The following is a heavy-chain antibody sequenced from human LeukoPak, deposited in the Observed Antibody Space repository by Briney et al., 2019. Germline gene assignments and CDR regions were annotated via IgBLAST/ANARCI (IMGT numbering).Heavy chain of an antibody. CDR3: ARDPYSGNYGDYYYYYMDV. V-gene: IGHV3-21*06. CDR1: GFTFSSYG. Sequence: GGSLRLSCAASGFTFSSYGMNWVRHAPGKGLEWISSITSSSSYIYYADSVKGRFTISRDNAKNSLYLQMNSLSPDDTAVYFCARDPYSGNYGDYYYYYMDVWGKGTTVTISS. CDR2: ITSSSSYI. D-gene: IGHD1-26*01. J-gene: IGHJ6*03.